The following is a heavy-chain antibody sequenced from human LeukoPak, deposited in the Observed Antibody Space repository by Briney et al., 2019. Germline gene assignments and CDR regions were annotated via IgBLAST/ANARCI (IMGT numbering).Heavy chain of an antibody. V-gene: IGHV4-34*01. Sequence: SETLSLTCAVYGGSFSGYYWSWIRQPPGKGLEWIGEINHSGSTNYNPSPKSRVTISVDTSKNQFSLKLSSVTAADTAVYYCARGRRITMVRGVINSYYYMDVWGKGTTVTVSS. CDR2: INHSGST. CDR3: ARGRRITMVRGVINSYYYMDV. J-gene: IGHJ6*03. CDR1: GGSFSGYY. D-gene: IGHD3-10*01.